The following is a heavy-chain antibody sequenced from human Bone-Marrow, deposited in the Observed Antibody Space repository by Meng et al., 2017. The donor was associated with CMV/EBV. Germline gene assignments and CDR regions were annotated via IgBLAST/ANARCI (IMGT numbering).Heavy chain of an antibody. D-gene: IGHD2-15*01. V-gene: IGHV4-39*07. Sequence: GSLRLSCTVPGGSISSSSYYWGWIRQPPGKGLEWIGSIYYSGSTYYNPSLKSRVTISVDTSKNQFSLKLSSVTAADTAVYYCARVLGLLLAYWGQGQLGPVYS. CDR2: IYYSGST. CDR3: ARVLGLLLAY. J-gene: IGHJ4*02. CDR1: GGSISSSSYY.